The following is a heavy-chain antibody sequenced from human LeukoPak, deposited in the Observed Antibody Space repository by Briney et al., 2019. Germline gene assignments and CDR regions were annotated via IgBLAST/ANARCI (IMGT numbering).Heavy chain of an antibody. CDR1: GYTFMTFG. Sequence: GASVNVSCKASGYTFMTFGISWVRQAPGQGLEWMGWISPSSENTYSAQKSQGRLSMSTDTSTGIAYMHLRSLTPDDTALYYCAPAGTTVKGGDVLDIWGQGKRVIVPA. V-gene: IGHV1-18*01. D-gene: IGHD1-1*01. CDR2: ISPSSENT. CDR3: APAGTTVKGGDVLDI. J-gene: IGHJ3*02.